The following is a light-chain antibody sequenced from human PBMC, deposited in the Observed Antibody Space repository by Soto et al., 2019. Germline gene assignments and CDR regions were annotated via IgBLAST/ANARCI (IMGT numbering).Light chain of an antibody. V-gene: IGKV3-20*01. J-gene: IGKJ1*01. CDR1: QSVTSSY. Sequence: EIVLTQSPGTLSLSPGDRAILSCRASQSVTSSYLAWYQQKPGQAPRLLIYGASSRATGIPDRFSGSGSGTDFTLTISRLEPEDCAVYYCQQYGNSPPWTFGQGTKVDIK. CDR3: QQYGNSPPWT. CDR2: GAS.